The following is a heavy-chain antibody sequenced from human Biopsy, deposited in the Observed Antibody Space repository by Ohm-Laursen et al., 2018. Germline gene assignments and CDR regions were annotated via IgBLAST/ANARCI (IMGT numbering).Heavy chain of an antibody. D-gene: IGHD1-7*01. CDR3: ARNSGNYKYDAFDI. J-gene: IGHJ3*02. CDR2: IYSSDSNT. CDR1: GYIFPTYW. V-gene: IGHV5-51*01. Sequence: SLLISCNGSGYIFPTYWLGWVRPMPGKGMGWLGIIYSSDSNTIYSPSFQSQLAITADKSISTAYLQLTSLKASDPAMYYCARNSGNYKYDAFDIWGLGTMVTVSS.